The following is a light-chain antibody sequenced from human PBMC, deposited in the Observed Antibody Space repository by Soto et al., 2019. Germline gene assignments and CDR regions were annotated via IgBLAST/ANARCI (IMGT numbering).Light chain of an antibody. Sequence: QSALTQPPSASGTPGQRVTISCSGSSSNIGSNYVYWYQQLPGTVPQLLIYRNSERPSGVPDRFSGSKSGISASLAISGLRSEDEADYDCAAWDDSLSGVVFGGGTKLTVL. J-gene: IGLJ2*01. CDR2: RNS. V-gene: IGLV1-47*01. CDR3: AAWDDSLSGVV. CDR1: SSNIGSNY.